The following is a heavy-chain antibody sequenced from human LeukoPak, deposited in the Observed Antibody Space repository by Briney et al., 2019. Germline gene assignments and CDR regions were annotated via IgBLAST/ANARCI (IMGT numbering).Heavy chain of an antibody. CDR1: GFTFSSYS. J-gene: IGHJ4*02. CDR2: ISSSSSYI. V-gene: IGHV3-21*01. CDR3: ARDLGYYDSSGYDY. Sequence: GGSLRLSRAASGFTFSSYSMNWVRQAPGKGLEWVSSISSSSSYIYYADSVKGRFTISRDNAKNSLYLQMNSLRAEDTAVYYCARDLGYYDSSGYDYWGQGTLVTVSS. D-gene: IGHD3-22*01.